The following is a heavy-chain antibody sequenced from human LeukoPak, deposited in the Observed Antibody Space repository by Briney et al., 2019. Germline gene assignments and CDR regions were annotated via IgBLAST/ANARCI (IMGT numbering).Heavy chain of an antibody. V-gene: IGHV4-39*01. CDR3: ATARSVSGYDLFDY. CDR1: GDSVSDTTHY. Sequence: PSETLSLTCTVSGDSVSDTTHYWGWIRQPPGKGLEWIGNIYYTGSTYSNPSLRSRVTMSVDTSKNQFSLKLSSVTAADTAVYYCATARSVSGYDLFDYWGQGTLVTVSS. D-gene: IGHD5-12*01. J-gene: IGHJ4*02. CDR2: IYYTGST.